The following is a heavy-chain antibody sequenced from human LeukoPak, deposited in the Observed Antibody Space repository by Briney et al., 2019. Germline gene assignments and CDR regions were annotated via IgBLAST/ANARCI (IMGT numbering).Heavy chain of an antibody. CDR2: IYYSGGT. D-gene: IGHD3-10*01. Sequence: SETLCLTCTVSGGSISSYYWSWIRQPPGKGLEWIGYIYYSGGTNYNPSPTSRVTLSVDPSKPQSSLKLSPVPAADTPVYYCARAPTVIHAFHIWRQDTMLTVSS. CDR3: ARAPTVIHAFHI. V-gene: IGHV4-59*08. J-gene: IGHJ3*02. CDR1: GGSISSYY.